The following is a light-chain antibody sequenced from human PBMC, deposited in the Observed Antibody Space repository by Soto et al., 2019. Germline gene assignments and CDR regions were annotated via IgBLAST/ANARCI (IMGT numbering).Light chain of an antibody. Sequence: QSALTQPPSASGSPGQSVTISCTGTSSDVGGYNYVSWYQQHPGKAPKLMIYEVIKRPSGVPDRFSGSKSGNTASLTVSGLQAEDEADYYCSSYAGSSVLFGGGTKRTGL. J-gene: IGLJ2*01. V-gene: IGLV2-8*01. CDR1: SSDVGGYNY. CDR3: SSYAGSSVL. CDR2: EVI.